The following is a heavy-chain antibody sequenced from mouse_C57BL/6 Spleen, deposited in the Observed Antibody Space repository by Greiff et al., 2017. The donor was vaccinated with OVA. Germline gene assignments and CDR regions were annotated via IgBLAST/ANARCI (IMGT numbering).Heavy chain of an antibody. V-gene: IGHV1-69*01. CDR2: IDPSDSYT. D-gene: IGHD1-2*01. Sequence: QVQLQQPGAELVMPGASVKLSCKASGYTFTSYWMHWVKQRPGQGLEWIGVIDPSDSYTNYNQKFKGKSTLTVDKSSSTAYMQLSSLTSEDSAFYYCARSLSLGAMDYWGQGTSVTVSS. J-gene: IGHJ4*01. CDR1: GYTFTSYW. CDR3: ARSLSLGAMDY.